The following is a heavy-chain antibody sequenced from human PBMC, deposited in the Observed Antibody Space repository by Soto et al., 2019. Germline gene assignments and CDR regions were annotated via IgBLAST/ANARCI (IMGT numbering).Heavy chain of an antibody. V-gene: IGHV4-59*01. CDR1: GGSISSYY. CDR2: IYYSGST. D-gene: IGHD3-9*01. Sequence: QVQLQESGPGLVKPSETLSLTCTVSGGSISSYYWSWIRQPPGKGLEWIGYIYYSGSTNYNPSLKRRVTISVDTSKNQFSLKLSSVTAADTAVYYCASNHYDILTGYPDYFDYWGQGTLVTVSS. J-gene: IGHJ4*02. CDR3: ASNHYDILTGYPDYFDY.